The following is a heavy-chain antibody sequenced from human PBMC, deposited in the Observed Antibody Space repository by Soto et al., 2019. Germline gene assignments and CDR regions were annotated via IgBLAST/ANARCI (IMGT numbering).Heavy chain of an antibody. V-gene: IGHV4-31*03. Sequence: PSETRSLTCPVSSECISRGWYYRRWIRQHPGKGLEWIGYIYYSGSTYYNPSLKSRVTISVDTSKNQLSLKLSSVTAADTAVYYCARSYYYDSSGYYPLHYWGQGTLVTVSS. CDR2: IYYSGST. CDR1: SECISRGWYY. CDR3: ARSYYYDSSGYYPLHY. D-gene: IGHD3-22*01. J-gene: IGHJ4*02.